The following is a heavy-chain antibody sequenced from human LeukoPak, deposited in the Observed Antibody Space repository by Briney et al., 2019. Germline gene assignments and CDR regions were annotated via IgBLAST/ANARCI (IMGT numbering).Heavy chain of an antibody. J-gene: IGHJ4*02. D-gene: IGHD6-19*01. CDR3: ADRYSSGWPPGY. CDR1: GGSISSYY. Sequence: SETLSLTCTVSGGSISSYYWSWIRQPPGKGLEWIGYIYYSGSTNYNPSLKSRVTISVDTSKNQFSLKLSSVTAADTAVYYCADRYSSGWPPGYWGQGTLVTVSS. CDR2: IYYSGST. V-gene: IGHV4-59*12.